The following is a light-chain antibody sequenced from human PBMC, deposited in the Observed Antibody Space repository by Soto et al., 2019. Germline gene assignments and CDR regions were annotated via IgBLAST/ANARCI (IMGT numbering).Light chain of an antibody. CDR3: SSYTGSSTYV. Sequence: SVLTQPASVSGSPGQSITISCTGTGSDVGGYNYVSWYQQYPGKAPKLMIYDVSNRPSGVSNRFSGSKSGNTASLTISGLQAEDESDYYCSSYTGSSTYVFGTGTKLTVL. V-gene: IGLV2-14*01. CDR1: GSDVGGYNY. J-gene: IGLJ1*01. CDR2: DVS.